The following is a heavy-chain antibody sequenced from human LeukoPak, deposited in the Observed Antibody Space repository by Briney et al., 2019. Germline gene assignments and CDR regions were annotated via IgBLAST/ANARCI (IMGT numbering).Heavy chain of an antibody. CDR1: GRSISSGSYY. V-gene: IGHV4-61*02. J-gene: IGHJ6*02. CDR3: ARDLRNGMDV. CDR2: IYTSGST. Sequence: SDTLSLTCTVSGRSISSGSYYGSWLPQPAGRGLEWIGRIYTSGSTNYNPSLKSRVTISVDTSKNQFSLKLSSVTAADTAVYYCARDLRNGMDVWGQGTTVTVSS.